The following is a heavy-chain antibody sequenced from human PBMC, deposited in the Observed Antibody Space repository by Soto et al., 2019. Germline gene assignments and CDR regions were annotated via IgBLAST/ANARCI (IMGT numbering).Heavy chain of an antibody. D-gene: IGHD2-15*01. CDR2: ISAYNGNT. V-gene: IGHV1-18*01. CDR3: ATSNCSGGSCYSYYFDY. J-gene: IGHJ4*02. CDR1: GYTFTSYG. Sequence: QVQLVQSGAEVKKPGASVKVSCKTSGYTFTSYGISWVRQAPGQGLEWMGWISAYNGNTNYAQKLQGRVTMTTDTSTSTAYMELRSLRSDDTAVYYCATSNCSGGSCYSYYFDYWGQGTLVTVCS.